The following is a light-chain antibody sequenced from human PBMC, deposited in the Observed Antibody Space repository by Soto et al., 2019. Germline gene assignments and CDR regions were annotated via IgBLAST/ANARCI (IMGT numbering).Light chain of an antibody. J-gene: IGKJ3*01. CDR2: LGS. V-gene: IGKV2-28*01. Sequence: IVMTQSPVSLPVTPGEPASISCKSSQSLLHSDGYKYLDWYVQKAGQSPQLLIYLGSHRASGVPDRISGSGSGTDFTLKISKVEADDVGVYYCMQTLQTPFTFGPGIKVDIE. CDR1: QSLLHSDGYKY. CDR3: MQTLQTPFT.